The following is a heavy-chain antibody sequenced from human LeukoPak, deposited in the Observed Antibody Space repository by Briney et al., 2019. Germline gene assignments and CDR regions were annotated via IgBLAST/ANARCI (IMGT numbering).Heavy chain of an antibody. CDR2: LTYTGKT. D-gene: IGHD2/OR15-2a*01. CDR3: SEGYFEPFDH. CDR1: GVSVSTSH. Sequence: PSETLSLTCNVSGVSVSTSHWNWIRQRPGKGLEWIGCLTYTGKTDYNPSLKSRVSISLGSSNNHFSLKLTSVTAADTAVYYCSEGYFEPFDHWGQGILVTVSS. J-gene: IGHJ4*02. V-gene: IGHV4-59*02.